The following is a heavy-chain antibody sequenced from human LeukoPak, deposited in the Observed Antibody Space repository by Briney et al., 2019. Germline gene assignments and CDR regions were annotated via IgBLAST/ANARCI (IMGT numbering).Heavy chain of an antibody. D-gene: IGHD2-15*01. CDR2: IYYSGST. V-gene: IGHV4-59*01. J-gene: IGHJ4*02. CDR1: GGSISSYY. CDR3: ARTQFCSGGSCCQHYFDY. Sequence: SETLSLTCTVSGGSISSYYWSWIRQPPGKGLEWIGYIYYSGSTNYNPSLKSRVTISVDTSKNQFSLKLSSVTAADTAVYYCARTQFCSGGSCCQHYFDYWGQGTLVTVSS.